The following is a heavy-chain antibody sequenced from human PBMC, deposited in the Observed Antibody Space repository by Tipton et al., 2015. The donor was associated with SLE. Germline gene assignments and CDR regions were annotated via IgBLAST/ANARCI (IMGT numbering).Heavy chain of an antibody. V-gene: IGHV4-59*01. CDR2: IYDSGSA. D-gene: IGHD3-10*01. Sequence: TLSLTCTVSGGSFSSYFWSWIRQPPGKGLEWIGYIYDSGSANYNASLKSRVTISVDTPKNQFSLNLSSVTVADTAVYYCARDPLPMVQGVIDAFDIWGQGTMVTVSS. CDR1: GGSFSSYF. CDR3: ARDPLPMVQGVIDAFDI. J-gene: IGHJ3*02.